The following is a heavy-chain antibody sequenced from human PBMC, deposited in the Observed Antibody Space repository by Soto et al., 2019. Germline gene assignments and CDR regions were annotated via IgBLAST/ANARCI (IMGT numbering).Heavy chain of an antibody. CDR2: IYHSGST. J-gene: IGHJ4*02. CDR1: GGSISSGGYS. V-gene: IGHV4-30-2*01. CDR3: ASVDTAMVFDY. Sequence: SETLSLTCGVSGGSISSGGYSWCWIRQPPGKGLEWIGYIYHSGSTYYKPSLKSRVTISVDRSKNQFSLKLSSVTAADTAVYYCASVDTAMVFDYWGQGTLVTVSS. D-gene: IGHD5-18*01.